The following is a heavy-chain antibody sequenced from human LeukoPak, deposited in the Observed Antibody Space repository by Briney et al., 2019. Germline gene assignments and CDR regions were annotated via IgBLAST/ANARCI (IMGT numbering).Heavy chain of an antibody. V-gene: IGHV3-9*01. D-gene: IGHD4-17*01. CDR3: AKSSDYGDFFDY. CDR2: ISWNSGSI. J-gene: IGHJ4*02. CDR1: GFTFDDYA. Sequence: GRSLRLSCAASGFTFDDYAMHWVRQAPGKGLEWVSGISWNSGSIGYADSVKGRFTISRDNAKNSLYLQMNSLRAEDTALYYCAKSSDYGDFFDYWGQGTLVTVSS.